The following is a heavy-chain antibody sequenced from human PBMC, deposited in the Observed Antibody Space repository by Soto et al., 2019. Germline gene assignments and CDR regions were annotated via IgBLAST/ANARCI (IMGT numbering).Heavy chain of an antibody. Sequence: EVQLVESGGGLVEPGGSLRVSCAASGFTFSDAWMNWVRQAPGKGLEWIGRIKSNTDGGTADYAAPAKGRFTISRDDSENTLYLQMTSLATEVSAVYYCATDWLCSGWPFDYWGQGTLVTVSS. J-gene: IGHJ4*02. CDR2: IKSNTDGGTA. V-gene: IGHV3-15*01. CDR1: GFTFSDAW. D-gene: IGHD6-19*01. CDR3: ATDWLCSGWPFDY.